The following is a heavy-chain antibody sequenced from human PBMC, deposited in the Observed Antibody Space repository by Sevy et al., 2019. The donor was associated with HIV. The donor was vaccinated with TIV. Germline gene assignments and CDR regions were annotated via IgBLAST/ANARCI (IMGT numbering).Heavy chain of an antibody. V-gene: IGHV3-9*01. Sequence: GGSLRLSCEVSGFKFDDYAMQWVRQPPGKGLEWVSGISWNSDSIGYLDSVKGRFTISRDNAKNSLYLQMNSLRPEDSALYCCVSLGATTGSGFDSWGQGTRVTVSS. CDR2: ISWNSDSI. CDR3: VSLGATTGSGFDS. J-gene: IGHJ4*02. CDR1: GFKFDDYA. D-gene: IGHD3-10*01.